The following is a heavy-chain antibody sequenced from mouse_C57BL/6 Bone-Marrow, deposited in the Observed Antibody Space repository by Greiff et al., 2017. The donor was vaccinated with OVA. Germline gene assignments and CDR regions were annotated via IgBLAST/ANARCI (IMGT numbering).Heavy chain of an antibody. V-gene: IGHV1-12*01. D-gene: IGHD2-1*01. CDR1: GYTFTSYN. CDR3: ARRDGNFMGYYAMDY. J-gene: IGHJ4*01. CDR2: IYPGNGDT. Sequence: LQQSGAELVRPGASVKMSCKASGYTFTSYNMHWVKQTPRQGLEWIGAIYPGNGDTSYNQKFKGKATLTVDKSSSTAYMQLSSLTSEDSAVYFCARRDGNFMGYYAMDYWGQGTSVTVSS.